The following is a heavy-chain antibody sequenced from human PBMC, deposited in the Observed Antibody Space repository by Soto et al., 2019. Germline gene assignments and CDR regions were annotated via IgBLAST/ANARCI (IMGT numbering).Heavy chain of an antibody. CDR3: ARESGGATATLDYYYFYMDV. J-gene: IGHJ6*03. CDR1: GDTFTGYY. V-gene: IGHV1-2*04. CDR2: INPNSGVT. D-gene: IGHD5-12*01. Sequence: QVQLVQSGAEVKKPGASVTVSCRASGDTFTGYYMHWVRQAPGQGLGWMGWINPNSGVTKYAQKFQGWVTMTRDTSISTVYMQLSRLRSDDTAVYYCARESGGATATLDYYYFYMDVWGTGTTVTVSS.